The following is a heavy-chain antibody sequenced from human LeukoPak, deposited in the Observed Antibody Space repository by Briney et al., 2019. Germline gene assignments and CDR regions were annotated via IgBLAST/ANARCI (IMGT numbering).Heavy chain of an antibody. Sequence: EASVKVSCKASGYTFTSYAMNWVRQAPGQGPEWMGWINTNTENPAYAQGFTGRFVFSLDISVSTAYLQINSLKAEDTAVYYCARMGYCTRATCGGAFDFWGQGTLVTVSS. J-gene: IGHJ4*02. CDR2: INTNTENP. D-gene: IGHD2-8*01. CDR3: ARMGYCTRATCGGAFDF. CDR1: GYTFTSYA. V-gene: IGHV7-4-1*02.